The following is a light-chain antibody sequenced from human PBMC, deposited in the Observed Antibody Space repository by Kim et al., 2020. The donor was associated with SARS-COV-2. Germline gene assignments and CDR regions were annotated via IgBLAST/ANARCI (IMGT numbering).Light chain of an antibody. CDR1: SGSIASND. V-gene: IGLV6-57*03. CDR2: EDN. J-gene: IGLJ2*01. Sequence: KTGTISCPRSSGSIASNDVQWYQQRPGSAPTTVIYEDNQRPSGVPDRFSGSIDSSSNSASLTISGLKTEDEADYYCQSYDSTNHVVFGGGTQLTVL. CDR3: QSYDSTNHVV.